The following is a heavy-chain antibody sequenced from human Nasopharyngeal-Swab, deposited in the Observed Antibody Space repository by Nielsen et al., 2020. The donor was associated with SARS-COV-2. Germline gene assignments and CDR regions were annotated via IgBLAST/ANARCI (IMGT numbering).Heavy chain of an antibody. CDR2: INPSGGST. CDR3: ARPTSPYYFDY. V-gene: IGHV1-46*01. J-gene: IGHJ4*02. Sequence: ASVKVSCKAYGYTFTSYYMHWVRQAPGQGLEWMGIINPSGGSTSYAQKFQGRVTMTRDTSTSTVYMELSSLRSEDTAVYYCARPTSPYYFDYWGQGTLVTVSS. CDR1: GYTFTSYY.